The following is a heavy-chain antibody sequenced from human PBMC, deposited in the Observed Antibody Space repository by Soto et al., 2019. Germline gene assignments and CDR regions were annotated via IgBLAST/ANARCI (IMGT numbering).Heavy chain of an antibody. D-gene: IGHD5-18*01. CDR1: GGSIDSGGYY. CDR3: VRGRGYSYQNYFDL. CDR2: IDHSGTT. V-gene: IGHV4-31*03. Sequence: SETLSLTCTVSGGSIDSGGYYCTWIREHPENGLEWLGNIDHSGTTYYNPSLRSRLSMSLDTSQNHFSLQVTSMTAADTAVYFCVRGRGYSYQNYFDLWGQGSLVTVSS. J-gene: IGHJ5*02.